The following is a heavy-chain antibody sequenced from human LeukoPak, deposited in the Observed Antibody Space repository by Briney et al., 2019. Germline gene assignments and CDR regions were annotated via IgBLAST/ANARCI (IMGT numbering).Heavy chain of an antibody. V-gene: IGHV3-48*02. J-gene: IGHJ4*02. CDR1: GFTFSAYS. D-gene: IGHD2-15*01. Sequence: GGSLRLSCAASGFTFSAYSMNWVRQAPGKGLEWVSDISSSSSSTNYADSVKGRFTISRDNAKKSLYLQMNSLRDEDTAVYYCARLHCGGGSCRDYWGQGTLVTVSS. CDR2: ISSSSSST. CDR3: ARLHCGGGSCRDY.